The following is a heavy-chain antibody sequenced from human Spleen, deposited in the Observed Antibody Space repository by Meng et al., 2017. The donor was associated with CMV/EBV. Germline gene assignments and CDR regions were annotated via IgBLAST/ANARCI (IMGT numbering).Heavy chain of an antibody. J-gene: IGHJ4*02. CDR1: GSISSGAYF. D-gene: IGHD5-18*01. V-gene: IGHV4-31*02. CDR2: VYYTGST. Sequence: GSISSGAYFWSWIRQHPRKGLEWIGYVYYTGSTYYNPSLKSRVTISPDTSENQFALKLTSVTAADTAIYYCARGEDTDMVTGPYFVYWGQGTLVTVSS. CDR3: ARGEDTDMVTGPYFVY.